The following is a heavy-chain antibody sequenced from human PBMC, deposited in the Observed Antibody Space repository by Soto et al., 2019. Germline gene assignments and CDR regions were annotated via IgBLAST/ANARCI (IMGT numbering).Heavy chain of an antibody. D-gene: IGHD3-10*01. CDR2: VIPIFGPT. CDR3: ARDTRGHSMIRGVVIYHYYGMDG. J-gene: IGHJ6*02. CDR1: GGTFSNSA. V-gene: IGHV1-69*01. Sequence: QVQLVQSGAEVRKPGSAVKVSCKASGGTFSNSAISWGRQAPGQGLEWMGVVIPIFGPTNYAQKFQGRVTITAYASTSTAYLELRSLRSEDTAVYYCARDTRGHSMIRGVVIYHYYGMDGWGQGTTVIVSS.